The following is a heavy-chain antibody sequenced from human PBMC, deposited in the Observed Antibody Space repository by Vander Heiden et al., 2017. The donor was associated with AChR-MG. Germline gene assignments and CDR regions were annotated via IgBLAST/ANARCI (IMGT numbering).Heavy chain of an antibody. Sequence: QVQLQQWGAGLLKPSETLSLTCAVYGGSFSGYYWSWIRQPPGKGLEWIGEINHSGSTNYNPSLKSRVTISVDTSKNQFSLKLSSVTAADTAVYYCARRPGIVGATGAFDIWGQGTMVTVSS. J-gene: IGHJ3*02. V-gene: IGHV4-34*01. CDR3: ARRPGIVGATGAFDI. CDR2: INHSGST. CDR1: GGSFSGYY. D-gene: IGHD1-26*01.